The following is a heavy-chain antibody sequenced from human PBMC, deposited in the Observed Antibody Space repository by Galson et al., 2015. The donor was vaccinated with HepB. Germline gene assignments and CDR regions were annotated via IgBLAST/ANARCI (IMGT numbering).Heavy chain of an antibody. D-gene: IGHD3-10*01. V-gene: IGHV3-15*01. J-gene: IGHJ5*02. CDR2: IKSKTDGGAT. CDR3: TTDVLLYFGDLQP. Sequence: SLRLSCAGSGFSFNNAWMSWVRQGPGKGLEWVGRIKSKTDGGATDYAAPVKGRFIIPRDDSKNTLYLQMNSLKTEDTAVYYCTTDVLLYFGDLQPWGQGTLVTVSS. CDR1: GFSFNNAW.